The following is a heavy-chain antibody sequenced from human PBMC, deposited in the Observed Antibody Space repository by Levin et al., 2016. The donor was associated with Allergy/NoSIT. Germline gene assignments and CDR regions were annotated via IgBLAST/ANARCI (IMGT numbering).Heavy chain of an antibody. D-gene: IGHD6-19*01. Sequence: ASVKVSCKTSGYTFTNYGLHWVRQAPGQGLEWMGWINPGNGDTRYSQNFQGRVTIIRDTSATTSYMELSSLKSEDTAVYYCARYLSGWQYFDYWGQGSLVTVSS. CDR1: GYTFTNYG. CDR2: INPGNGDT. V-gene: IGHV1-3*01. CDR3: ARYLSGWQYFDY. J-gene: IGHJ4*02.